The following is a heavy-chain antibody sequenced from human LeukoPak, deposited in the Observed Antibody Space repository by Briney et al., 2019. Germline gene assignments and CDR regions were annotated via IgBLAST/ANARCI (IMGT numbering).Heavy chain of an antibody. CDR3: ARYQVSQGRETTPFDY. Sequence: SQTLSLTCAISGDSVSRNTVAWNWIRQSPSRGLEWLGRTYYRSQWYSDYAESAKGRITINPDTSKNQFSLQLNSVTPEDTAVYYCARYQVSQGRETTPFDYWGQGTLVTVSS. CDR2: TYYRSQWYS. J-gene: IGHJ4*02. V-gene: IGHV6-1*01. D-gene: IGHD1-14*01. CDR1: GDSVSRNTVA.